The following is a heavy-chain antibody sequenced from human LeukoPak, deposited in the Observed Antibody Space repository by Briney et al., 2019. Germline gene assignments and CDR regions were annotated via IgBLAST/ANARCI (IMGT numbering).Heavy chain of an antibody. J-gene: IGHJ1*01. CDR2: INPNSGGT. CDR3: ARGSKPGSPTIIPH. V-gene: IGHV1-2*04. CDR1: GYTFTGYY. D-gene: IGHD1-26*01. Sequence: GASVKVSCKASGYTFTGYYMHWVRQAPGQGLEWMGWINPNSGGTNYAQKFQGWVTMTRDTSISTAYMELSRLRSDDTAVYYCARGSKPGSPTIIPHWGQGTLVTVSS.